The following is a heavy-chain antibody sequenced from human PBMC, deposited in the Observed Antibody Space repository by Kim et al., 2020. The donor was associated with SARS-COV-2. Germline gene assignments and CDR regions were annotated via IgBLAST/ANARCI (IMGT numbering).Heavy chain of an antibody. CDR2: INHSGST. Sequence: SETLSLTCAVYGGSFSGYYWSWIRQPPGKGLEWIGEINHSGSTNYNPSLKSRVTISVDTSKNQFSLKLSSVTAADTAVYYCASAYYDSSGYSWFDPWGQGTLVTVSS. D-gene: IGHD3-22*01. CDR1: GGSFSGYY. J-gene: IGHJ5*02. CDR3: ASAYYDSSGYSWFDP. V-gene: IGHV4-34*01.